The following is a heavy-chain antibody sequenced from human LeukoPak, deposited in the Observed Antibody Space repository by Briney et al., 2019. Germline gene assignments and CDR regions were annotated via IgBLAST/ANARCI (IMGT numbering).Heavy chain of an antibody. Sequence: NASETLSLTCAVYGGSFSGYYWSWIRQPPGKGLEWIGEINHSGSTNYNPSLKSRVTISVDTSKNQFSLKLSSVTAADTAVYYCARALDIVVVPAALDYWGQGTLVTVSS. CDR2: INHSGST. J-gene: IGHJ4*02. CDR1: GGSFSGYY. D-gene: IGHD2-2*03. CDR3: ARALDIVVVPAALDY. V-gene: IGHV4-34*01.